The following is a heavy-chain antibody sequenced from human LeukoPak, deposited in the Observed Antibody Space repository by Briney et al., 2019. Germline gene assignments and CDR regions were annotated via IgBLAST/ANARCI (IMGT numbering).Heavy chain of an antibody. CDR2: IYTSGST. CDR3: ARGEYWFDP. V-gene: IGHV4-4*09. CDR1: GGSISSYY. Sequence: SETLSLTCTVSGGSISSYYWSWIRQPPGKGLEWIGYIYTSGSTNYNPSLKSRVTISVDTSKNQFSLKLSSVTAADTAVYYCARGEYWFDPWGQGTLVTVSS. J-gene: IGHJ5*02.